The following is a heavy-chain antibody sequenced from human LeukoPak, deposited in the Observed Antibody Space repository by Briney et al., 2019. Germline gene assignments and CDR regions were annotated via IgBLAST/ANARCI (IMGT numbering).Heavy chain of an antibody. J-gene: IGHJ4*02. V-gene: IGHV4-39*07. CDR1: GGSISSSSYY. Sequence: SETLSLTCTVSGGSISSSSYYWGWIRQPPGKGLEWIGSIFYSGSTYYNPSLKSRVTISVDTPKTQFSLKLSSVTAADTAVYYCARDRRPFDYWGLGTLVTVSS. CDR3: ARDRRPFDY. CDR2: IFYSGST.